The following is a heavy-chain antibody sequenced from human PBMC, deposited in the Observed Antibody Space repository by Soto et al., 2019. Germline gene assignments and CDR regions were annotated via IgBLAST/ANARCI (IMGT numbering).Heavy chain of an antibody. CDR2: ISDDGSNK. D-gene: IGHD6-19*01. CDR3: AKATVSGWFFFDH. V-gene: IGHV3-30-3*01. Sequence: ALRLSCAASGFTFNTDTMHWVRQAPGKGLEWVALISDDGSNKHYADSVKGRFSISRDNSKNTLYLQLNSLRPEDTAVYYCAKATVSGWFFFDHWGQGTLVTVSS. J-gene: IGHJ4*02. CDR1: GFTFNTDT.